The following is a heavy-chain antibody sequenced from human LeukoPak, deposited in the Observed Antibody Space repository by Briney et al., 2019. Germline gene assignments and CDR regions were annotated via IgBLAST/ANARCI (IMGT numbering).Heavy chain of an antibody. V-gene: IGHV4-59*01. CDR1: GGSISSYY. CDR3: GTTIGTGNWVHP. CDR2: IYYSGST. Sequence: SETLSLTCTVSGGSISSYYWSWIRQPPGKGLEWIGYIYYSGSTNYNPSLKSRVTISVDTSKNQCSLKLSSLTAADTAVYYCGTTIGTGNWVHPWGQGTLGTVSS. J-gene: IGHJ5*02. D-gene: IGHD1-1*01.